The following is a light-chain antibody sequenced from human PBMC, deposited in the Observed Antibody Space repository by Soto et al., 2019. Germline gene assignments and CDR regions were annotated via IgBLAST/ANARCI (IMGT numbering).Light chain of an antibody. CDR1: RSGLYSSNNKNY. V-gene: IGKV4-1*01. Sequence: DVVLTQSPEALAVSLGGGATINCRSGRSGLYSSNNKNYLAWYQQKPGQPPKLLIYWASTRESGVPDRFSGSGSGTDFTLTISSLQAEDVAVYYCQQYYSTPRTFGQGTKVDIK. CDR2: WAS. CDR3: QQYYSTPRT. J-gene: IGKJ1*01.